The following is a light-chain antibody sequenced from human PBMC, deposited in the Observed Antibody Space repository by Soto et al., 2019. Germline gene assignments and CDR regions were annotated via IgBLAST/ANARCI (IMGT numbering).Light chain of an antibody. J-gene: IGKJ4*01. Sequence: EIVLTQSPDTLSLSPGERATISCRASQSVMSNSLAWYQQKPGQAPRFLIYDASSRATGIPDRFSGSGSGTDFTLTISRLEPEDFAVYYCRQYGSTPLTFGGGTKVDIK. CDR2: DAS. CDR1: QSVMSNS. CDR3: RQYGSTPLT. V-gene: IGKV3-20*01.